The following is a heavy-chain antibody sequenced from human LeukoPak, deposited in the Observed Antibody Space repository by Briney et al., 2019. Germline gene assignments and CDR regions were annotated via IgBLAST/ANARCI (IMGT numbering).Heavy chain of an antibody. CDR1: GFTFSNYV. D-gene: IGHD1-26*01. CDR2: ISYDGSNK. Sequence: GGSLRLSCAASGFTFSNYVMNWVRQAPGKGLEWVAVISYDGSNKYYADSVKGRFTISRDNSKNTLYLQMNSLRAEDTAVYYCASSGSYYFDYWGQGTLVTVSS. CDR3: ASSGSYYFDY. J-gene: IGHJ4*02. V-gene: IGHV3-30*03.